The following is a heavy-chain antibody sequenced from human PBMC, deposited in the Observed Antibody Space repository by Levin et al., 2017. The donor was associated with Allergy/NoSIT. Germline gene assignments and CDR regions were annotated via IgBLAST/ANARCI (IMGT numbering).Heavy chain of an antibody. V-gene: IGHV3-30*03. CDR1: GLSVSDYG. CDR3: ASRGSFDH. D-gene: IGHD3-10*01. Sequence: GGSLRLSCSVSGLSVSDYGMHWVRQAPDSGLEWVTLITSDATNKFYADSVKGRFIVSRDNSRNLLYLQLNSLRPEDTAVYYCASRGSFDHWGQGTLVNVSS. J-gene: IGHJ4*02. CDR2: ITSDATNK.